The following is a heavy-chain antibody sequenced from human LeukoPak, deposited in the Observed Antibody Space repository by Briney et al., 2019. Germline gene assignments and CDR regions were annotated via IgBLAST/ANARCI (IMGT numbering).Heavy chain of an antibody. D-gene: IGHD3-3*01. V-gene: IGHV1-18*01. J-gene: IGHJ1*01. CDR1: GYTFTSYG. CDR2: IRTYDDNA. Sequence: ASVKVSCKASGYTFTSYGMIWVRQAPGQGLEWMGGIRTYDDNANYAERLQGRVTMTTDTSTSTAYMELRSLRSDDTAVYYCARDRRLRFLEWSSIGYFQHWGQGTLVTVSS. CDR3: ARDRRLRFLEWSSIGYFQH.